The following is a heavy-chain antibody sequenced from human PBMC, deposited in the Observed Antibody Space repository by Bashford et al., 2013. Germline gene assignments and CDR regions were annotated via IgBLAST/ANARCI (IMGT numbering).Heavy chain of an antibody. CDR3: TRLGGLTDGRVGGPTTNFDAVLKWFDP. V-gene: IGHV3-73*01. D-gene: IGHD2/OR15-2a*01. J-gene: IGHJ5*02. CDR2: IRNKGNSYAT. Sequence: VRQAPGKGLEWVGLIRNKGNSYATAYAESVKGRFTISRDDSKNTAYLQMNSLKTEDTAVYYCTRLGGLTDGRVGGPTTNFDAVLKWFDPWGQGTLVTVSS.